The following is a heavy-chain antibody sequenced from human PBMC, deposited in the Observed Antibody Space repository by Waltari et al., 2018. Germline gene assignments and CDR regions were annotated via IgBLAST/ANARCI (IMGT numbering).Heavy chain of an antibody. CDR3: ARDDYGGIDY. D-gene: IGHD4-17*01. J-gene: IGHJ4*02. V-gene: IGHV1-69*08. Sequence: QIQLVQAGAEEEKPGSSVKVSCNASGGTFSSYTISWVRQARGQGLEWMGRIIPILGIANYAQNFQGRVTITADKSTSTAYMELSSLRSEDTAVYYCARDDYGGIDYWGQGTLVTVSS. CDR2: IIPILGIA. CDR1: GGTFSSYT.